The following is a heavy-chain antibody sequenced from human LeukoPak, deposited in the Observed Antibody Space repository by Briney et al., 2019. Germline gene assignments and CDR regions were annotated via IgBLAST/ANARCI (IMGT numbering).Heavy chain of an antibody. CDR2: IYQSGST. V-gene: IGHV4-38-2*01. D-gene: IGHD6-19*01. Sequence: PSETLSLTCAVSGYSISSGYYWGWIRQPPGKGLEWIGSIYQSGSTYYNPSLKSRVTISVDTSKNQFSLKLSSVTAADTAVYYCARLIAVAGTGDYFNWFDPWGQGTLVTVSS. CDR1: GYSISSGYY. J-gene: IGHJ5*02. CDR3: ARLIAVAGTGDYFNWFDP.